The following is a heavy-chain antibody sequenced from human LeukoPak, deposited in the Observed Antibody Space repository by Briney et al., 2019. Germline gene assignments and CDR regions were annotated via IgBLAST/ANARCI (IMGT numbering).Heavy chain of an antibody. CDR1: GFTFSRYG. CDR3: ASYGDYVDY. V-gene: IGHV3-33*01. J-gene: IGHJ4*02. D-gene: IGHD4-17*01. CDR2: IWYDGSNK. Sequence: GGSLRLSCAASGFTFSRYGMHWVRQAPGKGLEWVAVIWYDGSNKYYADSVKGRFTISRDNSKNTLYLQMNSLRAEDTAVYYCASYGDYVDYWGQGTLVTVSS.